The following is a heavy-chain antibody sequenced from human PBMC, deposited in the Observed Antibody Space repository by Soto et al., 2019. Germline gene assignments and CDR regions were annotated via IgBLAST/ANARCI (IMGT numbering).Heavy chain of an antibody. Sequence: AASVKVSCKASGYTFTSYGISWVRQAPGQRLEWMGWINAGNGNTKYSQKFQGRVTITRDTSASTAYMELSSLRSEDTAVYYCARDVAAANPWGQGTLVTVSS. CDR3: ARDVAAANP. J-gene: IGHJ5*02. D-gene: IGHD6-13*01. V-gene: IGHV1-3*01. CDR2: INAGNGNT. CDR1: GYTFTSYG.